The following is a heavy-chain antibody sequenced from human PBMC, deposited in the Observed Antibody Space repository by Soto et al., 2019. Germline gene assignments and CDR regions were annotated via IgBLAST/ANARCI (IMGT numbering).Heavy chain of an antibody. Sequence: ASVKVSCKASGYTFTSYGISWVRQAPGQGLEWMGGIIPIFGTANYAQKFQGRVTITADKSTSTAYMELSSLRSEDTAVYYCARRAETNGWNGFGADKYYFDFWGQGTLVTVSS. V-gene: IGHV1-69*06. CDR1: GYTFTSYG. D-gene: IGHD1-1*01. CDR3: ARRAETNGWNGFGADKYYFDF. J-gene: IGHJ4*02. CDR2: IIPIFGTA.